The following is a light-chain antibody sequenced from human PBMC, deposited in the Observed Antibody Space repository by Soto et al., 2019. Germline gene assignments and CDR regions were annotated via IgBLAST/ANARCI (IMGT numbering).Light chain of an antibody. V-gene: IGLV2-23*02. CDR1: SSDVGSYNL. J-gene: IGLJ2*01. Sequence: QSVLTQPASVSGSPGQSITISCTGTSSDVGSYNLVSWYQQHPGKAPKLMIYEVSKRPSGVSNRFSGSKSGNTASLTISGLQAEYEADYYCCSYAGSSTVGFGGGTKLTVL. CDR2: EVS. CDR3: CSYAGSSTVG.